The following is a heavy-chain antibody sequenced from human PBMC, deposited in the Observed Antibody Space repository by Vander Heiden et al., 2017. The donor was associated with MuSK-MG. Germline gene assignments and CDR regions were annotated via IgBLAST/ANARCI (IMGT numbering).Heavy chain of an antibody. V-gene: IGHV1-69*06. D-gene: IGHD2-15*01. J-gene: IGHJ4*02. CDR1: GGTFSSYA. Sequence: QVQLVQSGAEVKKPGSSVKVSCKASGGTFSSYAIIWVRQAPGQGLEWMGGIIPIFGTANYAQKLQGRVTITADKSKSKADMERSSLRSEDTAVYYCARICSGGSCPMDYWGQGTRVTVAS. CDR2: IIPIFGTA. CDR3: ARICSGGSCPMDY.